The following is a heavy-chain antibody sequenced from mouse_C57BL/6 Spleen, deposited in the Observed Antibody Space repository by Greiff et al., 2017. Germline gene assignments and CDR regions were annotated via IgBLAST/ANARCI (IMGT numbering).Heavy chain of an antibody. D-gene: IGHD2-5*01. Sequence: QVQLQQPGAELVMPGASVKLSCKASGYTFTSYWMHWVKQRPGQGLEWIGEIDPSDSYTNYNQKFKGKSTLTVDKSSSTAYMQLSSLTSEDSAVYYCARGNYSNRYWYFDVWGTGTTVTVSS. CDR2: IDPSDSYT. CDR1: GYTFTSYW. J-gene: IGHJ1*03. V-gene: IGHV1-69*01. CDR3: ARGNYSNRYWYFDV.